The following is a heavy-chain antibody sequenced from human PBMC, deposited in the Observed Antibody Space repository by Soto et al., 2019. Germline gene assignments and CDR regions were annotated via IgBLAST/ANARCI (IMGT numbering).Heavy chain of an antibody. CDR3: ARLYGLDAFDF. V-gene: IGHV4-59*08. J-gene: IGHJ3*01. CDR2: IFYSVST. Sequence: QVQLQESGPGLVKPSETLSLTCTVSGGSISSYYWSWIRQPPGKGLEWIGYIFYSVSTNYNPSLTRRGTISVDTSKNQFSPKLSSVPAADTAVYYCARLYGLDAFDFWGQGTMVTVSS. CDR1: GGSISSYY. D-gene: IGHD3-16*02.